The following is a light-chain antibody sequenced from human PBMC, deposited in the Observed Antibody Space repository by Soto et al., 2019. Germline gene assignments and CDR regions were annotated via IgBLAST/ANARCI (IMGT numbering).Light chain of an antibody. CDR1: QPVSPSF. CDR3: QHYDWSLTWT. CDR2: GAS. V-gene: IGKV3-20*01. Sequence: EVVLTQSPGTLSLSPGQRATLSCRASQPVSPSFLAWYQQKGGQAPRLLIYGASTRSTGVPDRFSGSGSGTDFTLTISELEPEDFAVYYCQHYDWSLTWTFGPGTKVEIK. J-gene: IGKJ1*01.